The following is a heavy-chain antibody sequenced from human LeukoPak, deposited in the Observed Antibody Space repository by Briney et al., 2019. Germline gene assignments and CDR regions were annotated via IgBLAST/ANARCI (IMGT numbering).Heavy chain of an antibody. CDR3: AKARRQSRSYYGFGGFDY. CDR2: ISGSGGST. J-gene: IGHJ4*02. D-gene: IGHD1-26*01. CDR1: GFTFSSYA. Sequence: PGGSLRLSCAASGFTFSSYAMSWVRQAPGKGLEWVSAISGSGGSTYYADSVKGRFTISRDNSKNTLYLQMNSLRAEDTAVYYCAKARRQSRSYYGFGGFDYWGQGTLVTVSS. V-gene: IGHV3-23*01.